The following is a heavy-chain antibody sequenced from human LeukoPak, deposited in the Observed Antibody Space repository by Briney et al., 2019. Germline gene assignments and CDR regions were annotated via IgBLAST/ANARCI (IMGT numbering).Heavy chain of an antibody. CDR1: GYTFTSYY. D-gene: IGHD3-22*01. J-gene: IGHJ4*02. CDR2: INPSGGST. CDR3: ARYIVDYYDSSGYYDY. V-gene: IGHV1-46*01. Sequence: GASVKVSCKASGYTFTSYYTHWVRQAPGQGLEWMGIINPSGGSTSYAQKFQGRVTITRDTSASTAYMELSSLRSEDTAVYYCARYIVDYYDSSGYYDYWGQGTLVTVSS.